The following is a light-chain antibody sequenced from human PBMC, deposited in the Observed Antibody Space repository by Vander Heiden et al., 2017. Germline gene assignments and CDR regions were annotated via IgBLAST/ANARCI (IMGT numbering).Light chain of an antibody. V-gene: IGLV3-1*01. J-gene: IGLJ2*01. Sequence: YELTQPPPASVSPGQTASITSSGDKFGEKYASWYQQKPGQSPILVMYQDDKRPSGTPERFSGSNSGNTATLTISGTQAMDEADYYCQAWDSNTAIFGGGTKLTVL. CDR1: KFGEKY. CDR2: QDD. CDR3: QAWDSNTAI.